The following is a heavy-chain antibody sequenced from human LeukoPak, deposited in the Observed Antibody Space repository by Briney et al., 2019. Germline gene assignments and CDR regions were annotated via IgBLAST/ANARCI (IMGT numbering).Heavy chain of an antibody. CDR3: ARGRTAKTPFDY. J-gene: IGHJ4*02. CDR1: GFTFSSYS. D-gene: IGHD2-21*02. V-gene: IGHV3-21*01. CDR2: ISSSSSYI. Sequence: GGSLRLSCAASGFTFSSYSMNWVRQAPGKGLEWVSSISSSSSYIYYADSVKGRFTISRDNAKNSLCLQMNSLRAEDTAVYYCARGRTAKTPFDYWGQGTLVTVSS.